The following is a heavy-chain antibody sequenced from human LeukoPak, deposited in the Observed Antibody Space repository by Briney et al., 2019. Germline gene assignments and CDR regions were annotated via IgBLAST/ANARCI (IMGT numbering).Heavy chain of an antibody. J-gene: IGHJ6*03. Sequence: SETLSLTCTVSGGSISSGSYYWSWIRQPAGKGLEWIGRIYTSGSTNYNPSLKSRVTISVDTSKNQFSLKLSSVTAADTAVYYCARVGGHYYGSGSYYPHYYYMDVWGKGTTVTISS. D-gene: IGHD3-10*01. CDR2: IYTSGST. V-gene: IGHV4-61*02. CDR1: GGSISSGSYY. CDR3: ARVGGHYYGSGSYYPHYYYMDV.